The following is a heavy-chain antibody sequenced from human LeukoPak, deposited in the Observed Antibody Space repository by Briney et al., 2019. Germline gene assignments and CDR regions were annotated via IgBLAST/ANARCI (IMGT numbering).Heavy chain of an antibody. CDR3: ARAPVAPAYYFDS. Sequence: GSLRLSCAASGFTLPGYAMNWVRQTPGKGLEWVSSISSSSSHIYYADSVKGRFIISRDNAKNLLFLQMNSLRAEDTALYYCARAPVAPAYYFDSWGQGALVTVSS. J-gene: IGHJ4*02. V-gene: IGHV3-21*06. D-gene: IGHD6-19*01. CDR1: GFTLPGYA. CDR2: ISSSSSHI.